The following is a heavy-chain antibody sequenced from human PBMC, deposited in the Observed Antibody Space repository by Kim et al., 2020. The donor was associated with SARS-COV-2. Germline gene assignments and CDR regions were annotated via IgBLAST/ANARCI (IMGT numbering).Heavy chain of an antibody. V-gene: IGHV5-51*01. Sequence: GESLKISCKGSGYSFTSYWIGWVRQMPGKGLEWMGIIYPGDPDTRYSPSFQGQVTISADKSISTAYLQWSSLKASDTAMYYCARGRGVLRYFDWFVDGMDVWGQGTTVTVSS. D-gene: IGHD3-9*01. J-gene: IGHJ6*02. CDR2: IYPGDPDT. CDR3: ARGRGVLRYFDWFVDGMDV. CDR1: GYSFTSYW.